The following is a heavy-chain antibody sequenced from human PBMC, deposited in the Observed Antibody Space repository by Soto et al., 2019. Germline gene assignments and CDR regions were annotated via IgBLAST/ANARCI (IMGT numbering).Heavy chain of an antibody. CDR2: IIPIFGTA. D-gene: IGHD1-26*01. CDR3: ARDGGRHSGGIDY. J-gene: IGHJ4*02. CDR1: GGTFSSYS. Sequence: QVQLVQSGAEVKKPGSSVKVSCKASGGTFSSYSINWVRQAPGQGLEWMGEIIPIFGTANYAQKFQGRVTNYADETTSQAHIELSRLRSEDHAVYYCARDGGRHSGGIDYWGQGTLVTVSS. V-gene: IGHV1-69*01.